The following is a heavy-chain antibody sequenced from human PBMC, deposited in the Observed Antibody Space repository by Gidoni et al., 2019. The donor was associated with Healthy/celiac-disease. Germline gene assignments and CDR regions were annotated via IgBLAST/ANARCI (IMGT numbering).Heavy chain of an antibody. J-gene: IGHJ4*02. V-gene: IGHV3-43*02. Sequence: EGQLVEAGGGVVQPGGSLRRSCAASGFTFEDDAMHWVRQAPGTGLAWVSLISGYCGITYYADSVTRRFTISSDNSKTSLYLQMNSLRTEDTALYYCAKDLTEAGYSYGTFDYWGQGTLVTVSS. CDR2: ISGYCGIT. CDR1: GFTFEDDA. D-gene: IGHD5-18*01. CDR3: AKDLTEAGYSYGTFDY.